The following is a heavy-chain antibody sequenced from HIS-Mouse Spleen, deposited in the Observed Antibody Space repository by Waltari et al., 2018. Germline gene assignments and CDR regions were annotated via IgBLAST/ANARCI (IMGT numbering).Heavy chain of an antibody. CDR1: GYTFTSSD. V-gene: IGHV1-8*01. CDR3: ARIGSHRRGYSYGYWFDP. CDR2: MNPNSGNT. Sequence: QVQLVQSGAEVKKPGASVKVSCKASGYTFTSSDIHWVRQATGQGLEWMGWMNPNSGNTGYAQKFQGRVTMTRNTSISTAYMELSSLRSEDTAVYYCARIGSHRRGYSYGYWFDPWGQGTLVTVSS. D-gene: IGHD5-18*01. J-gene: IGHJ5*02.